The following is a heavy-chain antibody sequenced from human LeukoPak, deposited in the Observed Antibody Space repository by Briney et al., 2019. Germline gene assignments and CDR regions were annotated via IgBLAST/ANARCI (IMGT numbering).Heavy chain of an antibody. J-gene: IGHJ4*02. CDR2: IIPIFGTA. CDR3: ATSGGLQDYFDY. V-gene: IGHV1-69*05. D-gene: IGHD5-24*01. Sequence: GSSVKVSCKASGGTFSSYAISWVRQAPGQGLEWMGGIIPIFGTANYAQKFQGRVTITTDESTSTAYMELSSLRSEDTAVYYCATSGGLQDYFDYWGQGTLVTVSS. CDR1: GGTFSSYA.